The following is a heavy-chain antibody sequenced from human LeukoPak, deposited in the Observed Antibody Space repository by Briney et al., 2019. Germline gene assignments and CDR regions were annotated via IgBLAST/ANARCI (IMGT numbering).Heavy chain of an antibody. J-gene: IGHJ4*02. CDR2: IYTGGTT. Sequence: PGGSLRLSCAASGFSVSGTHMSWVRQAPGRGLEWASAIYTGGTTYYADCVKGRFTISRDSSKNPLSLQLNSLRAEDTPVYYGARDQATLGGGLDSWGQGTLVTVSS. CDR3: ARDQATLGGGLDS. D-gene: IGHD3-16*01. V-gene: IGHV3-53*01. CDR1: GFSVSGTH.